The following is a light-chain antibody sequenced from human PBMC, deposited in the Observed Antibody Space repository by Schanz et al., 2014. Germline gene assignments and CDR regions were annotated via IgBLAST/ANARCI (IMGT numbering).Light chain of an antibody. CDR3: MQALQTPPGT. Sequence: DIVMTQSPLSLPVTPGEPASISCRSSQSLLHSNGYNYLDWYLQKAGQSPQLLIYLGSNRASGVPDRFSGSGSGTDFTLRISRVEAEDVGVYYCMQALQTPPGTFGGGTKVEIK. V-gene: IGKV2-28*01. CDR2: LGS. CDR1: QSLLHSNGYNY. J-gene: IGKJ4*01.